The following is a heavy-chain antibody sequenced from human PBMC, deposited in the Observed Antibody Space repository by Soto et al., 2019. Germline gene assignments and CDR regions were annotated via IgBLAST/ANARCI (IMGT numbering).Heavy chain of an antibody. J-gene: IGHJ5*02. CDR3: ARDHGYSGYDHRPNWFDP. CDR1: GFTFSSYS. D-gene: IGHD5-12*01. V-gene: IGHV3-21*01. Sequence: GSLRLSCAASGFTFSSYSMNWVRQAPGKGLEWVSSISSSSSYIYYADSVKGRFTISRDNAKNSLYLQMNSLRAEDTAVYYCARDHGYSGYDHRPNWFDPWGQGTLVTVSS. CDR2: ISSSSSYI.